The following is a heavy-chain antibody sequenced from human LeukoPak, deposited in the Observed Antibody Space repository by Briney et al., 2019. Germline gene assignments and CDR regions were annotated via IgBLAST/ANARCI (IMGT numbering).Heavy chain of an antibody. CDR2: MNPNSGNT. D-gene: IGHD2-2*01. J-gene: IGHJ6*02. V-gene: IGHV1-8*01. CDR3: ARGQLLVGVVPAAMSGYYYYYGMDV. CDR1: GYTFTSYD. Sequence: GASVSVSCRASGYTFTSYDINWVRQATGQGLEWMVCMNPNSGNTFYAQKFQGRGTITRNTSISTAYMELSSLRSEDTAVYYCARGQLLVGVVPAAMSGYYYYYGMDVWGQGTTVTVSS.